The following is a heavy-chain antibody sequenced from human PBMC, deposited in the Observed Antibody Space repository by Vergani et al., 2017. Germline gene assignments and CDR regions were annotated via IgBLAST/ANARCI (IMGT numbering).Heavy chain of an antibody. CDR3: ARGDDILTGYYRNYYYYGMDV. Sequence: QVQLVQSGAEVKKPGASVKVSCKASGYTFTGYHMHWVRQAPGQGLEWMGWINPNSGGTNYAQRFQGRVTMTRDTSISTAYMELSRLRSDDTAVYYCARGDDILTGYYRNYYYYGMDVWGQGTTVTVSS. V-gene: IGHV1-2*02. J-gene: IGHJ6*02. CDR1: GYTFTGYH. D-gene: IGHD3-9*01. CDR2: INPNSGGT.